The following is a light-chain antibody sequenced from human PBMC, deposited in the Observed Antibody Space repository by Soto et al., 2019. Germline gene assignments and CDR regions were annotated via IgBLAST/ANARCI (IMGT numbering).Light chain of an antibody. Sequence: DIQMTQSPSILSASVGDRVTITCRASQSISSWLAWYQQKPGKAAKVLIYKASSLESGVPSRFSGSGSGTEFTLTISSLQPDDFATYYCQQYNSLWTFGHGTKVEIK. J-gene: IGKJ1*01. CDR2: KAS. V-gene: IGKV1-5*03. CDR1: QSISSW. CDR3: QQYNSLWT.